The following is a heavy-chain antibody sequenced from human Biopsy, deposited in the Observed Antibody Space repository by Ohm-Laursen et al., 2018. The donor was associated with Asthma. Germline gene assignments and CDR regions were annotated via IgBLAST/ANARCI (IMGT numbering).Heavy chain of an antibody. CDR2: NMTVFGTT. CDR1: GDTFSNFA. Sequence: ASVKVSCKAPGDTFSNFAISWVRQAPGQGLEWLGGNMTVFGTTNHAQKFQGRVTITADESTSTAYMEVTSLRSEDTAIYYCARCQVGYSSGWSLLLKKIYYSGMDVWGQGTAVPVS. D-gene: IGHD6-19*01. CDR3: ARCQVGYSSGWSLLLKKIYYSGMDV. V-gene: IGHV1-69*13. J-gene: IGHJ6*02.